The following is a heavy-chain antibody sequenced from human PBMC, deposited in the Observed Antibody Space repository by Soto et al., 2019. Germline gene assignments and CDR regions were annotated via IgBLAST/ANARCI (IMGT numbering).Heavy chain of an antibody. D-gene: IGHD1-26*01. CDR2: ISGSGGST. V-gene: IGHV3-23*01. J-gene: IGHJ4*02. CDR1: GFTFSSYA. Sequence: PWGSLRLSCAASGFTFSSYAMSWVRQAPGKGLEWVSAISGSGGSTYYADSVKGRFTISRDNSKNTLYLQMNSLRAEDTAVYYCAKALVGATPLYYFDYWGQGTLVTVSS. CDR3: AKALVGATPLYYFDY.